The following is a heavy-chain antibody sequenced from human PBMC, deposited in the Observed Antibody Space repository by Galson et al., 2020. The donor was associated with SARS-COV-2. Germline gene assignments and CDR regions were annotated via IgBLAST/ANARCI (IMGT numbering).Heavy chain of an antibody. J-gene: IGHJ4*02. V-gene: IGHV3-66*01. Sequence: GESLKISCAASGFTVSSNYMSWVRQAPGKGLEWVSVIYSGGSTYYADSVKGRFTISRDNSKNTLHLQMNSLRAEDTAVYYCARGYCSSGSCYAVYFDSWGQGTLVTVSS. CDR1: GFTVSSNY. CDR3: ARGYCSSGSCYAVYFDS. CDR2: IYSGGST. D-gene: IGHD2-2*01.